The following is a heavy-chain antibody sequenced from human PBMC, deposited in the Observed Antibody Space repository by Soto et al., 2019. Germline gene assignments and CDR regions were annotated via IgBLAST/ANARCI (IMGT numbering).Heavy chain of an antibody. D-gene: IGHD6-13*01. CDR3: ARDGTAAADNLYC. V-gene: IGHV3-33*01. CDR1: GFTFSSYG. CDR2: IWYDGSNK. Sequence: QVQLVESGGGVVQPGRSLRLSCAASGFTFSSYGMHVVRQGPGKELEWVAVIWYDGSNKYYADSVKGRLTISRDKSKNTLYMQMNSLRAEDTAVYYCARDGTAAADNLYCWGQGTLVTVSS. J-gene: IGHJ4*02.